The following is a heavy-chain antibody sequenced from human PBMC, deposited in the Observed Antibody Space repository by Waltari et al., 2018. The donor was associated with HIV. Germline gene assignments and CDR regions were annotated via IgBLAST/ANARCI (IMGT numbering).Heavy chain of an antibody. CDR2: INHSGST. Sequence: QVQLQQWGAGLLKPSETLSLTCAVYGGSFSGYYWSWLRQPPGKGLEWIGEINHSGSTNYNPSLKSRVTISVDTSKNQFSLKLSSVTAADTAVYYCARGRLWSIAVAGTWYFDLWGRGTLVTVSS. V-gene: IGHV4-34*01. D-gene: IGHD6-19*01. CDR3: ARGRLWSIAVAGTWYFDL. CDR1: GGSFSGYY. J-gene: IGHJ2*01.